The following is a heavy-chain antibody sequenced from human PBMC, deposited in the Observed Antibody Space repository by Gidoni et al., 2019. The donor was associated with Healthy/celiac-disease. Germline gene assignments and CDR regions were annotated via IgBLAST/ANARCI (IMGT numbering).Heavy chain of an antibody. CDR2: IYSGGST. Sequence: EVQLVESGGGLVQPGGSLRLSCAASGFTVSSNYMSWVRQAPGKGLEWVSVIYSGGSTYYADSVKGRFTISRDNSKNTLYLQMNSLRAEDTAVYYCARDAGSGWPRDAFDIWGQGTMVTVSS. CDR1: GFTVSSNY. D-gene: IGHD6-19*01. J-gene: IGHJ3*02. CDR3: ARDAGSGWPRDAFDI. V-gene: IGHV3-66*01.